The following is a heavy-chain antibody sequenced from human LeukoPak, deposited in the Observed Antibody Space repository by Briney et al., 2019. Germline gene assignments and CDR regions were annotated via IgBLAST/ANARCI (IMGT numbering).Heavy chain of an antibody. V-gene: IGHV1-18*01. CDR2: ISAYNGNT. CDR3: ARVLCSGGSCYYYDY. CDR1: GYTFTSYG. D-gene: IGHD2-15*01. J-gene: IGHJ4*02. Sequence: ASVKVSCKASGYTFTSYGISWVRQAPGQGLEWMGWISAYNGNTNYAQKLQGRVTMTTDTSTSTAYVELRSLRSDDTAVYYCARVLCSGGSCYYYDYWGQGTLVTVSS.